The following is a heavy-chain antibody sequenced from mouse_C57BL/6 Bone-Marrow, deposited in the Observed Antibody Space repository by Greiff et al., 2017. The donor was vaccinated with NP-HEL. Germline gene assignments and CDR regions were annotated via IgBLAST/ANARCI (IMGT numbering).Heavy chain of an antibody. Sequence: EVKLVESGPGLVKPSQSLSLTCSVTGYSITSGYYWNWIRQFPGNKLEWMGYISYDGSNNYNPSLKNRISITRDTSKNQFFLKLNSVTTEDTATYYCARDDYSNYFWFAYWGQGTLVTVSA. D-gene: IGHD2-5*01. CDR1: GYSITSGYY. J-gene: IGHJ3*01. CDR2: ISYDGSN. V-gene: IGHV3-6*01. CDR3: ARDDYSNYFWFAY.